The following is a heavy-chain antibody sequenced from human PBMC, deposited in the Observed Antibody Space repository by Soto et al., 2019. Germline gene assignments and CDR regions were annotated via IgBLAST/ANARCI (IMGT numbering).Heavy chain of an antibody. Sequence: GASVKVSCKASGGTFSSYAISWVRQAPGQGLEWMGGIIPIFGTANYAQKFQGRVTITADESTSTAYMELSSLRSEDTAVYYCATDLSSKGNSGYDLDYWGQGTTVTVAS. J-gene: IGHJ4*03. CDR2: IIPIFGTA. CDR1: GGTFSSYA. CDR3: ATDLSSKGNSGYDLDY. V-gene: IGHV1-69*13. D-gene: IGHD5-12*01.